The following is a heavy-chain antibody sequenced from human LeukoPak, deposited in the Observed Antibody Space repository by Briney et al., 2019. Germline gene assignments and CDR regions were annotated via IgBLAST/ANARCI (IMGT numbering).Heavy chain of an antibody. V-gene: IGHV4-4*07. J-gene: IGHJ5*02. D-gene: IGHD2-8*01. CDR1: GGSISSYY. Sequence: PSETLSLTCAVSGGSISSYYWSWIRQPAGKGLEWIGRIYNSGSTNYNPSLKSRVTISVDTSKNQFSLKLSSVTAADTAVYYCWRERMAPGKKRWFDRWGQGTLVTV. CDR3: WRERMAPGKKRWFDR. CDR2: IYNSGST.